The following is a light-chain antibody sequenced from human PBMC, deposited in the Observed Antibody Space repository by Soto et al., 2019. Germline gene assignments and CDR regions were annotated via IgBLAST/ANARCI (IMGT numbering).Light chain of an antibody. CDR3: FSKISGFVYG. Sequence: QSALAQPASVSGSFGQSITISCNGPNTDLGVYGYVSWYQHQPGKAPKLLIYDVNNRPSGISDRFSGSKSGDTASLTISGLQAEDEADYFCFSKISGFVYGFGTGTKLTVL. CDR1: NTDLGVYGY. CDR2: DVN. V-gene: IGLV2-14*01. J-gene: IGLJ1*01.